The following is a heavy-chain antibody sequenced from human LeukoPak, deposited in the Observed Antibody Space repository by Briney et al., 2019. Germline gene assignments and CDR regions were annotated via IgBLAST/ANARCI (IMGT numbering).Heavy chain of an antibody. Sequence: AGGSLRLSCAASGFTFSSYWMSWVRQAPGKGLEWVANIKQDGNEKYYVDSVKGRFTISRDNAKNSLSLQMNSLRAEDTAVYYCAREMAMAVAGISWFDPWGQGTLVTVSS. V-gene: IGHV3-7*01. D-gene: IGHD6-19*01. CDR1: GFTFSSYW. CDR3: AREMAMAVAGISWFDP. J-gene: IGHJ5*02. CDR2: IKQDGNEK.